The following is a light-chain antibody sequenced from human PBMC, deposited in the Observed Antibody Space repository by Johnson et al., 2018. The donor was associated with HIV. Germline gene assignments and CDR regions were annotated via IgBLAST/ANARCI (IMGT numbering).Light chain of an antibody. CDR3: GTWDSSLNTEV. CDR1: SSNIGNFY. Sequence: QSVLTQPPSVSAAPGQKVTISCSGSSSNIGNFYVSWYQQLPETAPKLLIYKTNDRPSGIPARFSGSKSGTSATLDITGLQTGDEADYYCGTWDSSLNTEVFGTGTKVTVL. J-gene: IGLJ1*01. V-gene: IGLV1-51*02. CDR2: KTN.